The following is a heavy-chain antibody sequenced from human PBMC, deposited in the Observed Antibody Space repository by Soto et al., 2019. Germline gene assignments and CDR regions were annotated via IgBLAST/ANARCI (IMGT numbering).Heavy chain of an antibody. CDR3: ASSPVAGTAFGDWNAAFSADNWFDP. J-gene: IGHJ5*02. CDR1: GASISGENYY. Sequence: KTSETLSLTCTVSGASISGENYYWSWIRQHPGKGLEWIAYIYYSGITHYNPSLKSRVTISVDKSKNQFSLKLSSVTAADTAVYYCASSPVAGTAFGDWNAAFSADNWFDPWGQGTLVTVSS. CDR2: IYYSGIT. D-gene: IGHD6-19*01. V-gene: IGHV4-31*03.